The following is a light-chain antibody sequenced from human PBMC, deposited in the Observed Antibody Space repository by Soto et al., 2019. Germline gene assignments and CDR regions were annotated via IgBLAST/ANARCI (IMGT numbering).Light chain of an antibody. J-gene: IGKJ2*01. CDR2: GAS. CDR3: QQYNIWPPMYT. Sequence: EIVMTQSPATLSESPGERATLSCRASQSVSSNLAWYQQKPGQAPRLLIYGASTRATGIPARFSGSWSGTEFTLTISSLQSEDFAVYYCQQYNIWPPMYTFGQGTQLEIK. CDR1: QSVSSN. V-gene: IGKV3-15*01.